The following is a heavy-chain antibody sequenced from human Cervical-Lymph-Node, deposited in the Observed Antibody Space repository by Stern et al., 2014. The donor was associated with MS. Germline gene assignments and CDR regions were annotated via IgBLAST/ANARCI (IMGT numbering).Heavy chain of an antibody. J-gene: IGHJ4*02. CDR2: IIPIFGRA. D-gene: IGHD3-9*01. CDR3: ARGWSYDILTGYSY. V-gene: IGHV1-69*12. CDR1: GGTFSNYA. Sequence: QDQLVQSGAEVKKPGSSVKVSCKASGGTFSNYAINWVRQAPGQGLEWMGGIIPIFGRANYAQKFQGRVTITADESTSTAYMELSSLISEDTAVYYCARGWSYDILTGYSYWGQGTLVTVSS.